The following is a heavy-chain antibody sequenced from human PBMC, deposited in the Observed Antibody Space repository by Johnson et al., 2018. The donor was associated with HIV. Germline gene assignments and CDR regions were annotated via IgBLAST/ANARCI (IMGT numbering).Heavy chain of an antibody. J-gene: IGHJ3*02. CDR1: GFTFSDYY. V-gene: IGHV3-11*04. Sequence: QVQLVESGGGVVRPGKSLRLSCAASGFTFSDYYMSWIRQAPGKGLEWVSYISSSGSTIYYADSVKGRFTISRDNAKNSLYLQMNSLRAEDTAVYYCARPGVVVTPPDAFDIWGQGTMVTVSS. CDR3: ARPGVVVTPPDAFDI. CDR2: ISSSGSTI. D-gene: IGHD3-22*01.